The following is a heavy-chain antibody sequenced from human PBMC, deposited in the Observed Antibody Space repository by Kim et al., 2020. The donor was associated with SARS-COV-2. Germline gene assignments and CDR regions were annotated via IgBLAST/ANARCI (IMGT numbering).Heavy chain of an antibody. D-gene: IGHD3-22*01. J-gene: IGHJ3*02. V-gene: IGHV4-59*01. CDR2: IYYSGST. Sequence: SETLSLTCTVSGGSISSYYWSWIRQPPGKGLEWIGYIYYSGSTNYNPSLKSRVTISVDTSKNQFSLKLSSVTAADTAVYYCARDSVYYYDSSGYYLNAFDIWGQGTMVTVSS. CDR3: ARDSVYYYDSSGYYLNAFDI. CDR1: GGSISSYY.